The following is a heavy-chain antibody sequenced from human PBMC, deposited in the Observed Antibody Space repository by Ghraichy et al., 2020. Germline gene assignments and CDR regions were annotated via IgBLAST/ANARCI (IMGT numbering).Heavy chain of an antibody. CDR2: INHRGNT. CDR3: ARVPATFYFDY. D-gene: IGHD3-16*01. V-gene: IGHV4-34*01. Sequence: ESLNISCAVHGGSFSAYYCIWIRQPPGKGLECIGKINHRGNTNYNPSLKSRVGISVDTSKKQFSLSLTSVTAADTAVYYCARVPATFYFDYWGQGTLVTVSS. J-gene: IGHJ4*02. CDR1: GGSFSAYY.